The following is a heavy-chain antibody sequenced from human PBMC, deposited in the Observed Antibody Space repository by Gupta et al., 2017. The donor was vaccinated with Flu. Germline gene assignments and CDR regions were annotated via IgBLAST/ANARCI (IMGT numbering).Heavy chain of an antibody. CDR1: GFTFSGSW. Sequence: EVQLVEPGGGLVQPGGSLRLSCSASGFTFSGSWLTRVRPAPGKGLEWVANIKQDGSEEKYVDSVEGRFTISRDNAQNSLYLQMNDLRAEDTAIYYCARAVDIVVVVRAQTHHYFWFDSWGQGTPVTVSS. CDR2: IKQDGSEE. D-gene: IGHD2-21*01. V-gene: IGHV3-7*01. J-gene: IGHJ5*01. CDR3: ARAVDIVVVVRAQTHHYFWFDS.